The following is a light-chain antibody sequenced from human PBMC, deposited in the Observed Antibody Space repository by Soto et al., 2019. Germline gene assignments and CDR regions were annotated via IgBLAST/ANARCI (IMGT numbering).Light chain of an antibody. V-gene: IGKV1-5*03. Sequence: DIQMTQSPSTLSASLGDRVTITCRASQNINGWLAWYQQKPGKAPDPLIYKASSLESGVPSRFSGSGSGTEFTLTISSLQPDDFATYYCQHYRAFGQGTKVEIK. CDR1: QNINGW. J-gene: IGKJ1*01. CDR2: KAS. CDR3: QHYRA.